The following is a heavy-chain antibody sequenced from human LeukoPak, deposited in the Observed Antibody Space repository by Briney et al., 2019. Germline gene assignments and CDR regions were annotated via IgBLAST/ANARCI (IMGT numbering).Heavy chain of an antibody. CDR2: INHSGST. CDR3: ARKRYGYSSSWYEAPNWFDP. V-gene: IGHV4-34*01. D-gene: IGHD6-13*01. Sequence: SETLSLTCAVYGGSFSGYYWSWIRQPPGKGLEWIGEINHSGSTNYNPSLKSRVTISVDTSKNQFSLKLSSVTAADTAVYYCARKRYGYSSSWYEAPNWFDPWGQGTLVTVSS. CDR1: GGSFSGYY. J-gene: IGHJ5*02.